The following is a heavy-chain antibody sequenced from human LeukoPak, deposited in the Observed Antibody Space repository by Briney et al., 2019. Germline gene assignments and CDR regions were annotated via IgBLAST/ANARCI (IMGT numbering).Heavy chain of an antibody. Sequence: PSETLSLTCTVSGGSISSSSYYWGWIRQPPGKGLEWIGSIYYSGSTYYNPSLKSRVTISVDTSKNQFSLKLSSVTAADTAVYYCARGGIAARGFDPWGQGTLVTVSS. CDR3: ARGGIAARGFDP. D-gene: IGHD6-6*01. CDR2: IYYSGST. CDR1: GGSISSSSYY. J-gene: IGHJ5*02. V-gene: IGHV4-39*07.